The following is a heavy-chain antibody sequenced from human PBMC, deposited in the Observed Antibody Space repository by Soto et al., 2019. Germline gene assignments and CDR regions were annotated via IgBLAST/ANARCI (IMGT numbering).Heavy chain of an antibody. V-gene: IGHV2-5*02. CDR2: IYWDDAK. D-gene: IGHD3-10*01. CDR3: AHKGSGSRAIDY. Sequence: QITLKESGPPLVKPTQTLTLTCTFSGFSLSTSGVGVGWIRQPPGKALEWLAVIYWDDAKTYSPSLKSRLTITKDTPKTQVVLTMTNMDPVDTATYYCAHKGSGSRAIDYWGQGTLVTVSS. J-gene: IGHJ4*02. CDR1: GFSLSTSGVG.